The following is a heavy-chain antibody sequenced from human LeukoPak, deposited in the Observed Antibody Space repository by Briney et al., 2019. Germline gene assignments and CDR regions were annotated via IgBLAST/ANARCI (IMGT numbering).Heavy chain of an antibody. CDR2: IWYDGSIK. V-gene: IGHV3-33*06. J-gene: IGHJ4*02. CDR3: AKGYSFGPHYFDY. D-gene: IGHD5-12*01. Sequence: GGSLRLSCAASGFTFSTNGMHWVRQAPGKGLEWVAVIWYDGSIKNYADSVKGRFTISRDNSKNTLYLQMNSLRVEDTAVYYCAKGYSFGPHYFDYWGQGTLVTVSS. CDR1: GFTFSTNG.